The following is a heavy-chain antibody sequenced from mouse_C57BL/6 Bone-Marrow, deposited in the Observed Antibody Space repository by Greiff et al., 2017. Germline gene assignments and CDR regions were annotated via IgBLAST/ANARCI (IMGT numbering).Heavy chain of an antibody. Sequence: QVQLQQPGAELVMPGASLKLSCKASGYTFTSYWMHWVKQRPGQGLEWIGEIVPSDSYTNYNQKFKSKATLTVETYSRPAYMQLSSLASEDSAVYYCARETLGYLPAYWGQGTMVTVSA. D-gene: IGHD5-1-1*01. CDR1: GYTFTSYW. J-gene: IGHJ3*01. CDR3: ARETLGYLPAY. CDR2: IVPSDSYT. V-gene: IGHV1-69*01.